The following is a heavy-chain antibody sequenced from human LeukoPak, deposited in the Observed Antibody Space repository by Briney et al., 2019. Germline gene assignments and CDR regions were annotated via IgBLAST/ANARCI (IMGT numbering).Heavy chain of an antibody. CDR1: GFTFSGYA. D-gene: IGHD3-10*01. CDR2: ISGSGVST. Sequence: GGSLSLSCAASGFTFSGYAMSWVRQAPGKRLEWVSTISGSGVSTYYADSVKGRFTSSRDNSKNTLYLQMNNLRAEDTAVYYCAKESRYYYGSGSFSSQFDYWGQGNLVAVSS. J-gene: IGHJ4*02. CDR3: AKESRYYYGSGSFSSQFDY. V-gene: IGHV3-23*01.